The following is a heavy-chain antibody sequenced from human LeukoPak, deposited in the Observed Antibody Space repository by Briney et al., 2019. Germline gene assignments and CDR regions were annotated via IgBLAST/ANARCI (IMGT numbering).Heavy chain of an antibody. J-gene: IGHJ4*02. CDR1: GYTFTGYY. V-gene: IGHV1-2*04. Sequence: ASVKVSCKASGYTFTGYYMHWVRQAPGQGLEWMGWINPNSGGTNYAQKFQGWVTMTRDTSISTAYMELSRLRSDDTAVYYCARDSSGWYEYNYFDYWGQGTLVTVSS. D-gene: IGHD6-19*01. CDR3: ARDSSGWYEYNYFDY. CDR2: INPNSGGT.